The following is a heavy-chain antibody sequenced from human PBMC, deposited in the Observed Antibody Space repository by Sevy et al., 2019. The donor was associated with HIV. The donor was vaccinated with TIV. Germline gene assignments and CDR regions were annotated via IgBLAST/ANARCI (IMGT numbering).Heavy chain of an antibody. Sequence: VESLKISCKGSGYSFTSYWIGWVRQMPGKGLEWMGIIYPGDSDTRYSPSFQGQVTISADKSISTAYLQWGSLKASDNAMYYCARTTAVAGTKFFDFWGQGTLVTVSS. J-gene: IGHJ4*02. CDR1: GYSFTSYW. CDR2: IYPGDSDT. CDR3: ARTTAVAGTKFFDF. D-gene: IGHD6-13*01. V-gene: IGHV5-51*01.